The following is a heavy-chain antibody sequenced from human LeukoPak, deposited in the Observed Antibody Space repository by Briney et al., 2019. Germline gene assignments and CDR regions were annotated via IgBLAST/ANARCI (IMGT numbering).Heavy chain of an antibody. V-gene: IGHV4-4*07. D-gene: IGHD3-10*01. Sequence: PSETLSLTCTVSGASISSYYWSCIRQPAGKGLEWIGRIYTSGSTNYNPSLKSRVTMSVDTSKNQFTLRLSSVTAADTAVYYCARTMASPPGDDYWGQGTLVTVSS. CDR3: ARTMASPPGDDY. CDR2: IYTSGST. J-gene: IGHJ4*02. CDR1: GASISSYY.